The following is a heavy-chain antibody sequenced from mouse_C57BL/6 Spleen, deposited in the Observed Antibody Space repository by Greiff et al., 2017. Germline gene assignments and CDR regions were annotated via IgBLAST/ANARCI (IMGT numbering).Heavy chain of an antibody. Sequence: QVQLQQSGAELVRPGASVTLSCKASGYTFTDYEMHWVKQTPVHGLEWIGAIDPETGGTAYNQKFKGKAILTADKSSSTAYMERLSLTSEDSAVYYCTRAMTTVVEGWYFDVWGTGTTVTVSA. J-gene: IGHJ1*03. V-gene: IGHV1-15*01. CDR2: IDPETGGT. CDR1: GYTFTDYE. D-gene: IGHD1-1*01. CDR3: TRAMTTVVEGWYFDV.